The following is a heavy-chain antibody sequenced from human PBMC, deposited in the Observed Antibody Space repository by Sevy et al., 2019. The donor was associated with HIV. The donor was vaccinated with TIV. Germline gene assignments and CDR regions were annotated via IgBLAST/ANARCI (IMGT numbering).Heavy chain of an antibody. CDR2: TYYRSQWYY. CDR1: GDSVSSNSAA. V-gene: IGHV6-1*01. Sequence: QSQTLSLTCVISGDSVSSNSAAWNWIRQSPSRGLEWLGRTYYRSQWYYDYAVSVKSRITINPDTSKNQFSLQLNSVTPEDTAMYYCARDLWCGELSSDGFDYWGQGILVTVSS. D-gene: IGHD3-10*01. J-gene: IGHJ4*02. CDR3: ARDLWCGELSSDGFDY.